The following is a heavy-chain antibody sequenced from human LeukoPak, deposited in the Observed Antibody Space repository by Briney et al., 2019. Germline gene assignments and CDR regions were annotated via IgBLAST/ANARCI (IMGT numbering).Heavy chain of an antibody. J-gene: IGHJ4*02. Sequence: GGSLRLSCAASGFTFSTYSMNWVRQAPGKGLEWVSYISSRSSTIYYADSVKGRFTISRDNAKNSLYLQMNSLRAEDTAVYYCARDFRYGGNFDHWGQGTLVTVSS. D-gene: IGHD4-23*01. CDR1: GFTFSTYS. V-gene: IGHV3-48*01. CDR3: ARDFRYGGNFDH. CDR2: ISSRSSTI.